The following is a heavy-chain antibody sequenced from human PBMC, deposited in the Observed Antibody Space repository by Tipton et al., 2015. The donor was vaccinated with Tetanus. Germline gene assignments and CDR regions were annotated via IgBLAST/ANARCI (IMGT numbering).Heavy chain of an antibody. CDR3: ARDQKSATLSHFFYGLAV. V-gene: IGHV4-59*01. CDR1: GDPMNDFY. D-gene: IGHD2-15*01. CDR2: IFYSGNT. J-gene: IGHJ6*02. Sequence: TLSLTCTVSGDPMNDFYWSWIRQPPGKGLEWIGHIFYSGNTDYNPSLKSRVTISVGTSRKQFSLRLISVTAADTAVYYCARDQKSATLSHFFYGLAVWGQGTTVTVSS.